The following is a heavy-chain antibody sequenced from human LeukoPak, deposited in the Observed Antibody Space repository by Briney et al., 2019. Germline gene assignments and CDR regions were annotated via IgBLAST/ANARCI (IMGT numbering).Heavy chain of an antibody. V-gene: IGHV3-33*06. J-gene: IGHJ4*02. CDR3: AKKWGVGTTTLDYFDY. D-gene: IGHD1-26*01. CDR1: GFTFRSYG. Sequence: GGSLRLSCAASGFTFRSYGMHWVRQAQGKGLEWVAVIWSDGSQQHYADSVKGRFTISRDNSKNTLYLQMNSLTDDDTAVYYCAKKWGVGTTTLDYFDYWGQGTLVTVSS. CDR2: IWSDGSQQ.